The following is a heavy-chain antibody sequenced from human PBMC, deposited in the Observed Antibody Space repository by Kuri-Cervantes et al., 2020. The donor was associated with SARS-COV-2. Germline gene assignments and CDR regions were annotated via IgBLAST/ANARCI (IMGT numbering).Heavy chain of an antibody. CDR3: AKDSPEIVVVPAAPLYFDL. D-gene: IGHD2-2*01. V-gene: IGHV3-7*03. Sequence: GGSLRLSCAASGFTFSSYWMSWVRQAPGKGLEWVANIKQDGSEKYYVDSVKGRSTISRDNAKNSLYLQMNSLRAEDTAVYYCAKDSPEIVVVPAAPLYFDLWGRGTLVTVSS. J-gene: IGHJ2*01. CDR2: IKQDGSEK. CDR1: GFTFSSYW.